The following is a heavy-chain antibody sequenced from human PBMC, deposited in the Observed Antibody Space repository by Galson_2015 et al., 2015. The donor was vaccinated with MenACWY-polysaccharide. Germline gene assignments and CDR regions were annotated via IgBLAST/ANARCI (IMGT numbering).Heavy chain of an antibody. CDR3: ARESSRIVFHAFDI. V-gene: IGHV3-23*01. CDR2: IRSSGTNT. D-gene: IGHD6-19*01. J-gene: IGHJ3*02. Sequence: SLRLSCAASGFTFTSYAMSWVRQAPGKGLERVSAIRSSGTNTYYADSVKGRFTISRDNSKNTLYLEMNSLRAEDTAVYYCARESSRIVFHAFDIWGQGTMVTVSS. CDR1: GFTFTSYA.